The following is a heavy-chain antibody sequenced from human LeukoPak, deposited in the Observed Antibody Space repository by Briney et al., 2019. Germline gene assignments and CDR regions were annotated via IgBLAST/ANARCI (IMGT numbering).Heavy chain of an antibody. CDR1: GFTFDDYA. CDR3: VKSGDNWMKGIYGMDV. CDR2: ISWNSGSI. Sequence: GRSLRLSCAASGFTFDDYAMHWVRQGPGKGLEWVSGISWNSGSIGYADSVKGRLTISRDNAKNSLYLQMNSLRAEDTALYYCVKSGDNWMKGIYGMDVWGQGTTVTVSS. V-gene: IGHV3-9*01. J-gene: IGHJ6*02. D-gene: IGHD1-1*01.